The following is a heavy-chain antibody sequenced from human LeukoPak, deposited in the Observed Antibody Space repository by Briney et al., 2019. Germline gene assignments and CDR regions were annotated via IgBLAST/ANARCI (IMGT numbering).Heavy chain of an antibody. CDR3: AGEAYIVVVPAARPDQFDP. CDR2: INHSGST. J-gene: IGHJ5*02. V-gene: IGHV4-34*01. CDR1: GGSFSGYY. Sequence: SETLSLTCAVYGGSFSGYYWSWIRQPPGKGLEWIGEINHSGSTNYNPSLKSRVTISVDTSKNQFSLKLSSVTAADTAVYYCAGEAYIVVVPAARPDQFDPWGQGTLVTVSS. D-gene: IGHD2-2*01.